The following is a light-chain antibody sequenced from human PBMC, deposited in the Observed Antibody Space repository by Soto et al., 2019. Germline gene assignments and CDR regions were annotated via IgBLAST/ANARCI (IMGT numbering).Light chain of an antibody. CDR3: SSYTSSSTYV. V-gene: IGLV2-14*01. Sequence: QSALTQPASVSGSPGQSITISCTGTSSHVGGYNYVSWYQQHPGKAPKLMIYAGSNRPSGVSNRFSGSKSCNTASLTISGLQAEDDADYHCSSYTSSSTYVFGTGTKVTVL. CDR1: SSHVGGYNY. J-gene: IGLJ1*01. CDR2: AGS.